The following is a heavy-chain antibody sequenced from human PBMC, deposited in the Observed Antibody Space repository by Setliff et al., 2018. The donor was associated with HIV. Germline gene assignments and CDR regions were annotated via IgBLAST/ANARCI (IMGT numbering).Heavy chain of an antibody. CDR2: IYSSGTT. CDR1: GVSISDHY. Sequence: PSETLSLTCFVSGVSISDHYWGWIRQPPGKGLEWIGYIYSSGTTQYNPSLKSRVTISVDTSKNVFFLKMSSVTAADTAVYYCARQVSGWDAFDIWGRGTVVTVSS. J-gene: IGHJ3*02. V-gene: IGHV4-4*09. CDR3: ARQVSGWDAFDI. D-gene: IGHD3-10*01.